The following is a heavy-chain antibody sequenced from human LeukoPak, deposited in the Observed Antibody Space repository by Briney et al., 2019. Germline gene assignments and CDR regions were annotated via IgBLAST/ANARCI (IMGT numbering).Heavy chain of an antibody. CDR1: GGSISSGSYY. J-gene: IGHJ4*02. Sequence: SETLSLTCTVSGGSISSGSYYWSWIRQPAGKGLEWIGRIYTSGSTNYNPSLESRVTISVDTSKNQFSLKLSSVTAADTAVYYCARDRADSSGYYYHFDYWGQGTLVTVSS. V-gene: IGHV4-61*02. CDR2: IYTSGST. CDR3: ARDRADSSGYYYHFDY. D-gene: IGHD3-22*01.